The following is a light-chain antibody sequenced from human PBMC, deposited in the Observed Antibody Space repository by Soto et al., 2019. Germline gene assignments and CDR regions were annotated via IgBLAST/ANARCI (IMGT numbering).Light chain of an antibody. V-gene: IGKV1D-12*01. J-gene: IGKJ3*01. CDR2: AAS. CDR3: QQGNSFTFT. CDR1: QGISNW. Sequence: DIQMTQSPSSLSASVGDRVSITCGASQGISNWLDWYQQKPGRAPKLLIYAASSLQSGVSSRLRGSGSGTDLTITISSMKNEDFETYYCQQGNSFTFTFGPGTKVDIK.